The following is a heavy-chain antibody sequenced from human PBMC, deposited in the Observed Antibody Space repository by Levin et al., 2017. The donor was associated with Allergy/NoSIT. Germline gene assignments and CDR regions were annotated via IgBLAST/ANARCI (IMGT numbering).Heavy chain of an antibody. V-gene: IGHV4-34*01. CDR3: ARGRWGSVPSLFDY. CDR2: IDHSANT. J-gene: IGHJ4*02. D-gene: IGHD3-16*01. CDR1: GGSFSGSQ. Sequence: SQTLSLPCAVYGGSFSGSQWSWIRQSPGKGLEWIGEIDHSANTNYSPSLKSRVTISVDTSKKQFSLKLRSATAADTAVYYCARGRWGSVPSLFDYWGQGTLVTVSS.